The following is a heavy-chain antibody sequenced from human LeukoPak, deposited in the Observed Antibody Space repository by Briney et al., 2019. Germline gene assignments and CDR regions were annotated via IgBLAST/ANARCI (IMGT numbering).Heavy chain of an antibody. CDR2: IWYGGSNK. D-gene: IGHD6-13*01. CDR3: AKESRVFTNWFDP. J-gene: IGHJ5*02. Sequence: TGGSLRLSCAASGFTFSSYGMHWVRQAPGKGLEWVAVIWYGGSNKYYADSVKGRFTISRDNAKNSLYLQMNSLRAEDTALYYCAKESRVFTNWFDPWGQGTLVTVSS. V-gene: IGHV3-33*03. CDR1: GFTFSSYG.